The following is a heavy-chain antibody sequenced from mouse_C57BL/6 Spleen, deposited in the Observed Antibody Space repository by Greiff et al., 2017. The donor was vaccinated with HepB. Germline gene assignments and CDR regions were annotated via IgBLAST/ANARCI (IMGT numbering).Heavy chain of an antibody. CDR1: GFTFSSYA. CDR2: ISSGGDYI. D-gene: IGHD2-1*01. V-gene: IGHV5-9-1*02. J-gene: IGHJ4*01. Sequence: EVQVVESGEGLVKPGGSLKLSCAASGFTFSSYAMSWVRQTPEKRLEWVAYISSGGDYIYYADTVKGRFTISRDNARNTLYLQMSSLKSEDTAMYYCTREEGYGKEDAMDYWGQGTSVTVSS. CDR3: TREEGYGKEDAMDY.